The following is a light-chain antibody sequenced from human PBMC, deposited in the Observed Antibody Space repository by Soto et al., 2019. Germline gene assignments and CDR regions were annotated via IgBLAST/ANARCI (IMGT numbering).Light chain of an antibody. CDR2: DTS. CDR1: QSVSSSY. CDR3: QQRGNWPRTWA. Sequence: ENVLTQSPGTLSLSPVERATLSCRASQSVSSSYLAWYQQKPGQAPRLLIYDTSNRATGIPARFSGSGSGTDFTLTINGLEPEDFAVYYCQQRGNWPRTWAFGQGTKVDIK. V-gene: IGKV3-11*01. J-gene: IGKJ1*01.